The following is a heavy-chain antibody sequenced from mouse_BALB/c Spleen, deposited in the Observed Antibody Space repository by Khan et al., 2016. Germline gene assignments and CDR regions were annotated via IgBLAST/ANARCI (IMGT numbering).Heavy chain of an antibody. V-gene: IGHV5-12*02. CDR1: GFTFSDYY. J-gene: IGHJ1*01. CDR3: ARHRRNYGSPWYFDF. CDR2: ISNGGDNT. Sequence: EVELVESGGGLVQPGGSLKLSCATSGFTFSDYYMYWVRQTPEKRLEWVAYISNGGDNTYYPDTVKGRFTISRDNAKNILYLQMSRLKSEDTAMYYCARHRRNYGSPWYFDFWGAGTTVTVSS. D-gene: IGHD1-1*01.